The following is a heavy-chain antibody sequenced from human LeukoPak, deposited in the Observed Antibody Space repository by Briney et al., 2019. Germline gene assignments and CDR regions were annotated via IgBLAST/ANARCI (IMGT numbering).Heavy chain of an antibody. D-gene: IGHD2-2*02. CDR1: GGSISSSSYY. V-gene: IGHV4-39*01. CDR2: IYYSGST. CDR3: ARHDIVVVPAAISSYAFDI. Sequence: LETLSLTCTVSGGSISSSSYYWGWIRQPPGKGLEWIGSIYYSGSTYYNPSLKSRVTISVDTSKNQFSLKLSSVTAADTAVYYCARHDIVVVPAAISSYAFDIWGQATMVTVSS. J-gene: IGHJ3*02.